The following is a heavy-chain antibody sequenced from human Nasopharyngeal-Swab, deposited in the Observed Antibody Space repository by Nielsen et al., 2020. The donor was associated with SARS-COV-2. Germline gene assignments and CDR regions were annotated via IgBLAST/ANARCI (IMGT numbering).Heavy chain of an antibody. J-gene: IGHJ5*01. D-gene: IGHD3-22*01. CDR2: INHSGST. V-gene: IGHV4-34*01. Sequence: SETLSLTCAVYGGSFSASYWGWIRQPPGEGLEWIGEINHSGSTNYNPSLKSRVTISVDTSKNQFSLKLSSVTAADTAVYYCARGLVDVNMMLVVIGFSYWLDSWGQGTLVTVSS. CDR3: ARGLVDVNMMLVVIGFSYWLDS. CDR1: GGSFSASY.